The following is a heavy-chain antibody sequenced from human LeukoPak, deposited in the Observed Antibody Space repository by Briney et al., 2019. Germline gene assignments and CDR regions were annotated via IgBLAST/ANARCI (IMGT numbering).Heavy chain of an antibody. V-gene: IGHV4-61*05. J-gene: IGHJ4*02. CDR1: GGSISPISSSTYY. Sequence: SETLSLTCTVSGGSISPISSSTYYWGWIRQPPGKELEWIGYIYHTGSTNFNPSLKSRVTMSLETSKNQFSLRLSSVTAADTALYSCARLITTTSRGAPNFDSWGQGTLVTVSS. CDR3: ARLITTTSRGAPNFDS. D-gene: IGHD3-3*01. CDR2: IYHTGST.